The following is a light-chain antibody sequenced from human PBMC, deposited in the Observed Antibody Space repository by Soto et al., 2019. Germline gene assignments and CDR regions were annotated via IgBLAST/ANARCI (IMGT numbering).Light chain of an antibody. J-gene: IGKJ1*01. CDR2: DAS. Sequence: DIRMTQSPSTLSTSVGDRVTITCRASQNIRGGLAWYQQKPGKAPKLLIYDASTLESGVPSRFSGSGSGTEFTLTISSRQPDDFATYYCQQYNSYSWTFGQGTTVAIK. V-gene: IGKV1-5*01. CDR3: QQYNSYSWT. CDR1: QNIRGG.